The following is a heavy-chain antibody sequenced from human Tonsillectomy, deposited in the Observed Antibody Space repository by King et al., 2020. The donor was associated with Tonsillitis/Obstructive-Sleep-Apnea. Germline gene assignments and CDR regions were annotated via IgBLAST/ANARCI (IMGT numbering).Heavy chain of an antibody. CDR1: GFTFSSYS. V-gene: IGHV3-48*02. D-gene: IGHD4-17*01. CDR3: ARAPTTVTTYYFDY. J-gene: IGHJ4*02. CDR2: ISSSSSTI. Sequence: KLVQSGGGLVQPGGSLRLSCAASGFTFSSYSMNWVRQAPGKGLEWVSYISSSSSTIYYADSVKGRFTISRDNAKNSLYLQMNSLRDEDTAVYYCARAPTTVTTYYFDYWGQGTLVTVSS.